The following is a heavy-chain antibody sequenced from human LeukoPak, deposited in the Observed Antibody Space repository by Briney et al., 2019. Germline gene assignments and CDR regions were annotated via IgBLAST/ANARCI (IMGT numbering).Heavy chain of an antibody. Sequence: GGSLRLSCAASGFTFSSYSMNWVRQAPGKGLEWVSSISSSSSYIYYADSVKGRFTISRDNAKNSLYLQMNSLRAEDTAVYYCAKDRSATVIDAFDIWGQGTMATVSS. CDR3: AKDRSATVIDAFDI. J-gene: IGHJ3*02. D-gene: IGHD4-17*01. V-gene: IGHV3-21*04. CDR1: GFTFSSYS. CDR2: ISSSSSYI.